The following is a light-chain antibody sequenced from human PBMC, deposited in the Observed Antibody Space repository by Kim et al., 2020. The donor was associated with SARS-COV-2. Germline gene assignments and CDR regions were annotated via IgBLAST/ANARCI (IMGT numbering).Light chain of an antibody. Sequence: SAGERATLSCRASQSVTSNYLAWYQQRPGQAPRLLIYGASSRATGIPDRFSGIGSGTDFTLTISRLEPEDFAVYYCQQYDSSPRTFGQGTKVEIK. V-gene: IGKV3-20*01. CDR1: QSVTSNY. J-gene: IGKJ1*01. CDR2: GAS. CDR3: QQYDSSPRT.